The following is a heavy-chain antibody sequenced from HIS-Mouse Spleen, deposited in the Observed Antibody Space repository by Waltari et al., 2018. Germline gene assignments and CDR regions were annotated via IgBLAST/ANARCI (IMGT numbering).Heavy chain of an antibody. V-gene: IGHV3-30*03. Sequence: QVQLVASGGGVVQPGWSLRLSCAASGFPFRSYGMHWVRQAPGKGLEWVAVISYDGSNKYYADSVKGRFTISRDNSKNTLYLQMNSLRAEDTAVYYCEGVYGSGSYYFDYWGQGTLVTVSS. CDR1: GFPFRSYG. J-gene: IGHJ4*02. D-gene: IGHD3-10*01. CDR3: EGVYGSGSYYFDY. CDR2: ISYDGSNK.